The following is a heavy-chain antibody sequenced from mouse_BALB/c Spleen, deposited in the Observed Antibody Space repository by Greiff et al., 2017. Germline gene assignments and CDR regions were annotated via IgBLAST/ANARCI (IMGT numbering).Heavy chain of an antibody. J-gene: IGHJ1*01. V-gene: IGHV7-3*02. CDR1: GFTFTDYY. CDR3: ARDASYYYGSSYWYFDV. CDR2: IRNKANGYTT. Sequence: EVKLMESGGGLVQPGGSLRLSCATSGFTFTDYYMSWVRQPPGKALEWLGFIRNKANGYTTEYSASVKGRFTISRDNSQSILYLQMNTLRAEDSATYYCARDASYYYGSSYWYFDVWGAGTTVTVSS. D-gene: IGHD1-1*01.